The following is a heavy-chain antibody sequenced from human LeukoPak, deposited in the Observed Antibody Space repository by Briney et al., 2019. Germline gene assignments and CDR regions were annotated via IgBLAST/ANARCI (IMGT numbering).Heavy chain of an antibody. V-gene: IGHV3-23*01. CDR2: ISASSDNT. J-gene: IGHJ3*02. D-gene: IGHD1-1*01. CDR3: ARVGTEDDAFDI. Sequence: PGGSLRLSCAASGFTFSIYAMNWVRQAPGKGLEWVSAISASSDNTYYADSVKGRFTISRDNAKNTVYLQMNSLRAEDTAVYYCARVGTEDDAFDIWGQGTMVTVSS. CDR1: GFTFSIYA.